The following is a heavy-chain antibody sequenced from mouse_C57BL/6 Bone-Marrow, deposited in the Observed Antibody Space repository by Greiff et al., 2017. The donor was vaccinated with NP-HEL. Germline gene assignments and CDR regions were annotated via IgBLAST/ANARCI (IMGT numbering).Heavy chain of an antibody. CDR2: IDPETGGT. CDR3: TRYDGYYVNYYAMDY. Sequence: QVQLKQPGAELVRPGASVTLSCKASGYTFTDYEMHWVKQTPVHGLEWIGAIDPETGGTAYNQKFKGKAILTADKSSSTAYMELRSLTSEDSAVYYCTRYDGYYVNYYAMDYWGQGTSVTVSS. CDR1: GYTFTDYE. J-gene: IGHJ4*01. D-gene: IGHD2-3*01. V-gene: IGHV1-15*01.